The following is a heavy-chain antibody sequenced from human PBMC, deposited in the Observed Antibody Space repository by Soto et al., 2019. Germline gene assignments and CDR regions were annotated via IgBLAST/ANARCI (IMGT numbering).Heavy chain of an antibody. J-gene: IGHJ5*02. V-gene: IGHV4-61*08. CDR3: ARCGYSSSWYGTWFDP. D-gene: IGHD6-13*01. CDR2: IYYSGST. CDR1: GGSISSGGYA. Sequence: SETLSLTCAVSGGSISSGGYALSWIRQPPGKGLEWIGYIYYSGSTNYNPSLKSRVTISVDTSKNQFSLKLSSVTAADTAVYYCARCGYSSSWYGTWFDPWGQGTLVSVSS.